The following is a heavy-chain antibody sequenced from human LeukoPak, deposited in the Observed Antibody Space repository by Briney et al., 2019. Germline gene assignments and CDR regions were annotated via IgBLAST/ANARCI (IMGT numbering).Heavy chain of an antibody. CDR3: ARECGGDCSGDAFDI. J-gene: IGHJ3*02. Sequence: SETLSLTCTVSGGSISSYYWSWIRQPPGKGLEWIGSIYHSGSTYYNPSLKSRVTISVDTSKNQFSLKLSSVTAADTAVYYCARECGGDCSGDAFDIWGRGTMVTVSS. CDR1: GGSISSYY. D-gene: IGHD2-21*02. CDR2: IYHSGST. V-gene: IGHV4-38-2*02.